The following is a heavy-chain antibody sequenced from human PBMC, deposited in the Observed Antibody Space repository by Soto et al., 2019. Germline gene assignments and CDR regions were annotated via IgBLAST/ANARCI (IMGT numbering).Heavy chain of an antibody. Sequence: PSETLSLTCTVSGGSISSYYWSWIRQPPGKGLEWIGYIYYSGSTNYNPSLKSRVTISVDTSKNQFSLKLSSLRSEDTAVYYCARDWTHYDSSGPGDYWGQGTLVTVSS. CDR1: GGSISSYY. D-gene: IGHD3-22*01. J-gene: IGHJ4*02. CDR3: ARDWTHYDSSGPGDY. CDR2: IYYSGST. V-gene: IGHV4-59*01.